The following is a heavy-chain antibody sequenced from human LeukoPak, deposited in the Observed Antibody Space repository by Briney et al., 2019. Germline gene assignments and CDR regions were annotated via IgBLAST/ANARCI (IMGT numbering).Heavy chain of an antibody. CDR2: INCSGGST. Sequence: GGSLRLSCAASGFTFDDYCMSWVRQAPGKGLEWVSVINCSGGSTCYAYSVKGLFIISRDYDKNSLYLQMYNLSAEDTALHYGARGSSGSATQLWLCFDIWGQGTMVTVSS. J-gene: IGHJ3*02. CDR1: GFTFDDYC. D-gene: IGHD5-18*01. V-gene: IGHV3-20*04. CDR3: ARGSSGSATQLWLCFDI.